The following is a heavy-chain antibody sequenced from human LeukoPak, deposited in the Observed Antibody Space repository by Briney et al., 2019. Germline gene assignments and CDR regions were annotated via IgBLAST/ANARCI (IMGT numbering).Heavy chain of an antibody. CDR3: ARVPKGLSGSYHY. J-gene: IGHJ4*02. Sequence: GGSLRLSCAASGFTFSSCSMNWVRQAPGKGLEWVSSISSSSSYIYYADSVKGRFTISRDNAKNSLYLQMNSLRAEDTAVYYCARVPKGLSGSYHYWGQGTLVTVSS. V-gene: IGHV3-21*01. CDR2: ISSSSSYI. D-gene: IGHD3-10*01. CDR1: GFTFSSCS.